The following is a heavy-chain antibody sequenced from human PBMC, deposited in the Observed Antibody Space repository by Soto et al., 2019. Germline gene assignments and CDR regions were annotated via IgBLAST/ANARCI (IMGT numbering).Heavy chain of an antibody. CDR3: SRGVLA. Sequence: SETLSLTCSVSRGSVSSGGYSWSWIRQPPGKGLEWIGFISPSGSPAYNPSLKSRVAISADRSKNQISLELSFVTAADTAVYYCSRGVLAWGPGILVTVSS. CDR1: RGSVSSGGYS. V-gene: IGHV4-30-2*01. J-gene: IGHJ5*02. D-gene: IGHD2-8*01. CDR2: ISPSGSP.